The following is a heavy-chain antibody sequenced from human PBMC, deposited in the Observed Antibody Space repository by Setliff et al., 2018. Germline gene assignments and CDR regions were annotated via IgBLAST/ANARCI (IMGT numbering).Heavy chain of an antibody. V-gene: IGHV3-66*01. J-gene: IGHJ6*02. CDR2: IYTGGST. D-gene: IGHD5-12*01. CDR3: AGCGYGQYYAMDV. Sequence: PGGSLRLSCAASGFTVSSYYMTWVRQAPGKGLEWVSVIYTGGSTYYADSVKGRFTISRDDSNNTLYLQMKSLRAEGTAVYYCAGCGYGQYYAMDVWGQGTTVTVPS. CDR1: GFTVSSYY.